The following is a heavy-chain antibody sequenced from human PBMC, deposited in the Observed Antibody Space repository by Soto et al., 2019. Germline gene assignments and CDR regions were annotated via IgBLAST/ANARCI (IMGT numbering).Heavy chain of an antibody. J-gene: IGHJ4*02. D-gene: IGHD3-22*01. CDR3: ARAYTYYYDSSGYPTLFDY. Sequence: GGSLRLSCVASGFTFSSYWIHWVRQAPGKGLEWVSSISSSSSYIYYADSVKGRFTISRDNAKNSLYLQMNSLRAEDTAVYYCARAYTYYYDSSGYPTLFDYWGQGTLVTVSS. CDR2: ISSSSSYI. V-gene: IGHV3-21*01. CDR1: GFTFSSYW.